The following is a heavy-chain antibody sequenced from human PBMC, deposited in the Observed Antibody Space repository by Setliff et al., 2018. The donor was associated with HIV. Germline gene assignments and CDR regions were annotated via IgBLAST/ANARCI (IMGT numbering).Heavy chain of an antibody. CDR3: ARDNSVGRGWRLDAFDI. J-gene: IGHJ3*02. CDR2: IYYSEST. D-gene: IGHD6-19*01. V-gene: IGHV4-39*07. CDR1: GGSISSDSYY. Sequence: PSETLSLTCTVSGGSISSDSYYWGWIRQPPGKGLEWIGSIYYSESTYYNPSLKSRVTISVDTSKNQFSLKLSSVTAADTAVYFCARDNSVGRGWRLDAFDIWGQGTMVTVSS.